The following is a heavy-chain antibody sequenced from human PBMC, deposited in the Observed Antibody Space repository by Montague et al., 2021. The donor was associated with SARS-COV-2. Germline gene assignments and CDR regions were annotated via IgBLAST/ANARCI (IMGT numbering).Heavy chain of an antibody. CDR1: GGSLSGYY. V-gene: IGHV4-34*01. D-gene: IGHD1-20*01. CDR2: INHSGGT. CDR3: ARGRRRYNWRDETSYYYGMDV. Sequence: ETLSLTCAVYGGSLSGYYWSWIRQPPGKGLEWIGEINHSGGTNYNPSLKSRVTISLDTSKNQFSLKLSSVTAADTAVYYCARGRRRYNWRDETSYYYGMDVWGQGTTVTVSS. J-gene: IGHJ6*02.